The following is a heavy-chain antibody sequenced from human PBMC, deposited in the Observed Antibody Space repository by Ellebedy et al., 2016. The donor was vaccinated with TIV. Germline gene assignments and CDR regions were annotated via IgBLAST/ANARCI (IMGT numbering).Heavy chain of an antibody. Sequence: PGGSLRLSCAASGFTFSTDAMHWVRQAPAKGLEWLAFKRFDGWNEYNRDSVKGRFIISRDVSKNTLYLQMNRLRAEDTAMYYCTRETNAPPGALAGTGFDCWGQGTLVIVSS. CDR2: KRFDGWNE. J-gene: IGHJ4*02. CDR1: GFTFSTDA. V-gene: IGHV3-30*02. CDR3: TRETNAPPGALAGTGFDC. D-gene: IGHD6-19*01.